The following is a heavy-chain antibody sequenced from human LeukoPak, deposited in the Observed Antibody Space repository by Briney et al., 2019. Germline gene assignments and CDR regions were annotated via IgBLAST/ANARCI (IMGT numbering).Heavy chain of an antibody. D-gene: IGHD3-3*01. CDR2: MNPNSGNT. CDR1: GYTFTSYD. Sequence: GASVKVSCKASGYTFTSYDINWVRQATGQGLEWMGWMNPNSGNTGYAQKFQGRVTMTRNTSISTAHMELSSLRSEDTAVYYCARVRFLEWSYYFDYWGQGTLITVSS. CDR3: ARVRFLEWSYYFDY. V-gene: IGHV1-8*01. J-gene: IGHJ4*02.